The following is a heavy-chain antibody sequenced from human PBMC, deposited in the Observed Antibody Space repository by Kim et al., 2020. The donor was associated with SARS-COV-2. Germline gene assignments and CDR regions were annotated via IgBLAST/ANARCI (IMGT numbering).Heavy chain of an antibody. D-gene: IGHD5-18*01. CDR3: AKDPLVDTAMGLFDY. Sequence: DSGKGRFTISRDNSENTLYLQMNSLRAEGTAVYYCAKDPLVDTAMGLFDYWGQGTLVTVSS. J-gene: IGHJ4*02. V-gene: IGHV3-30*02.